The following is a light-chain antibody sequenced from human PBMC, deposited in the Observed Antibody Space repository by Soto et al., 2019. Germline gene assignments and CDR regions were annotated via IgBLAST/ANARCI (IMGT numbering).Light chain of an antibody. J-gene: IGLJ3*02. CDR2: GNS. Sequence: QSVLTQPPSVSVAPGQRVTISCTGSSSNIGAGYDVHWYQQLPGTAPKLLIYGNSNRPSGVPDRFSGSKSGTSASLAITGLQAEDEADYYCQSYDSSLSAGVFGGGTKLTVL. CDR1: SSNIGAGYD. V-gene: IGLV1-40*01. CDR3: QSYDSSLSAGV.